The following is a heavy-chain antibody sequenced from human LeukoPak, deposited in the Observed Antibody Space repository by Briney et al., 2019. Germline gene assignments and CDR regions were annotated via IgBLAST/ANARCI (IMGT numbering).Heavy chain of an antibody. Sequence: SETLSLTCAVYAGSFSGYYWSWIRQPPGRGLEWIGEISPAGSTNYNPSLRSRVTISTDTSKNQFSLKLTSLTAADTAVYYCAGDHYLALKYWGHGILVTVSS. J-gene: IGHJ4*01. CDR1: AGSFSGYY. CDR2: ISPAGST. D-gene: IGHD1-14*01. CDR3: AGDHYLALKY. V-gene: IGHV4-34*01.